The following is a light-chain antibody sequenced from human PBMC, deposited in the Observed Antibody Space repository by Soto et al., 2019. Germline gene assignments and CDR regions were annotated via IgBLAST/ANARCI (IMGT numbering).Light chain of an antibody. CDR3: SSYAASRTRV. CDR1: SSDVGGYNY. V-gene: IGLV2-14*01. J-gene: IGLJ1*01. Sequence: QSVLTQPASVSGSPGQSITISCTGTSSDVGGYNYVSWYQQHPGKAPELMIYGVSNRPSGVSNRFSASKSGNTASLTISGLQVDDEADYYCSSYAASRTRVFGTGTKVTVL. CDR2: GVS.